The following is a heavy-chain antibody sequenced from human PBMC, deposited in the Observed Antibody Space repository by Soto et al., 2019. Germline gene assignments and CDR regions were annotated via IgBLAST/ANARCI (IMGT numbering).Heavy chain of an antibody. CDR3: ARVHSSSWNVGEYYNGMDV. D-gene: IGHD6-13*01. CDR1: GGSISSSNW. Sequence: SETLSLTCAVSGGSISSSNWWSWVRQPPGKELEWIGEIYHSGSTNYNPSLKGRVTISVDKSKNQFSLKLSSVTAADTTEYYWARVHSSSWNVGEYYNGMDVWGQGTTVTVSS. V-gene: IGHV4-4*02. CDR2: IYHSGST. J-gene: IGHJ6*02.